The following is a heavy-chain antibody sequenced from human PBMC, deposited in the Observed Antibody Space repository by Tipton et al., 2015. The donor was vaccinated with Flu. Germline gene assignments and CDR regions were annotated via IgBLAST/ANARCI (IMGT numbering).Heavy chain of an antibody. D-gene: IGHD3-10*02. V-gene: IGHV4-59*05. J-gene: IGHJ4*02. Sequence: TLSLTCTVSGGSINNYFWSWIRQPPGKGLEWIGGISYSGNTYYNPSLKSRVVISVETSKNQFSLKLSSVTAADTAVYYCARLSYYDVDLKNFYFDDWGQGTLVTVSS. CDR2: ISYSGNT. CDR3: ARLSYYDVDLKNFYFDD. CDR1: GGSINNYF.